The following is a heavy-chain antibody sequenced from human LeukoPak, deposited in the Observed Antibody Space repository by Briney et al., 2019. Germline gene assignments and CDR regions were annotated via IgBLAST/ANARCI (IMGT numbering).Heavy chain of an antibody. J-gene: IGHJ4*02. D-gene: IGHD6-13*01. CDR2: IIPIFGTA. CDR1: GGTFSSYA. CDR3: ARDSSSSAGYYFDY. V-gene: IGHV1-69*13. Sequence: EASVKVSCKASGGTFSSYAISWVRQAPGQGLEWMGGIIPIFGTANYAQKFQGRVTITADESTSTAYMELSSLGSEDTAVYYCARDSSSSAGYYFDYWGQGTLVTVSS.